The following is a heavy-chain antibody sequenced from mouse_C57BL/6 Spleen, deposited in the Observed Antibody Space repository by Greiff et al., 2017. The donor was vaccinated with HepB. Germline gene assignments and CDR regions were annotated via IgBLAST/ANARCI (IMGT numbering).Heavy chain of an antibody. V-gene: IGHV1-72*01. D-gene: IGHD1-1*01. Sequence: QVQLQQPGAELVKPGASVKLSCKASGYTFTSYWMHWVKQRPGRGLEWIGRIDPNSGGTKDNEKFKSKATLTVDKPSSTAYMQLSSLTAEDSAVYYWARRWTTVVEAMDYWGQGTSVTVSS. CDR3: ARRWTTVVEAMDY. J-gene: IGHJ4*01. CDR1: GYTFTSYW. CDR2: IDPNSGGT.